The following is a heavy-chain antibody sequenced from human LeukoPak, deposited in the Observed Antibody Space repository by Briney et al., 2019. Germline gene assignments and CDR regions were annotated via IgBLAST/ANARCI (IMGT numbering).Heavy chain of an antibody. D-gene: IGHD6-13*01. CDR1: GGSISIYY. V-gene: IGHV4-59*08. CDR3: ARHAGGSSSPFDY. J-gene: IGHJ4*02. CDR2: IYYSGST. Sequence: ETLSLTCAVSGGSISIYYWSWIRQPPGKGREWRGYIYYSGSTYYHPSLKSRVTISVDTSKNQFSLKLSSVTAADTAVYYCARHAGGSSSPFDYWGQGTPVTVSS.